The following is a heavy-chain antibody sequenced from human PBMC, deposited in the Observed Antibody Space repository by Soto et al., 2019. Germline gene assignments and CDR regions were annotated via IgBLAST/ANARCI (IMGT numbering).Heavy chain of an antibody. CDR2: ISAYNGNT. D-gene: IGHD3-3*01. CDR3: ARASDAGRDDFWSGYYRNEYYYYGMDV. J-gene: IGHJ6*02. V-gene: IGHV1-18*04. Sequence: ASVKVSCKASGYTFTSYGISWVRQAPGQGLEWMGWISAYNGNTNYAQKLQGRVTMTTDTSTSTAYMELRSLRSDDTAVYYCARASDAGRDDFWSGYYRNEYYYYGMDVWGQGSTVTVSS. CDR1: GYTFTSYG.